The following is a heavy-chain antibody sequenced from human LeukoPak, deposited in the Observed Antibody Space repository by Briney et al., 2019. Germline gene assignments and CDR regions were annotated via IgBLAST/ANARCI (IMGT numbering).Heavy chain of an antibody. CDR2: ISWNSGSI. CDR1: GFTFDDYA. J-gene: IGHJ4*03. D-gene: IGHD1-26*01. CDR3: AKDNGIGSSLYYFDY. Sequence: GGSLRLSCAASGFTFDDYAMHWVRQAPGRGLEWASGISWNSGSIGYADSVKGRFTISRDNAKNSLYLQMNSLRAEDTALYYCAKDNGIGSSLYYFDYWGQGTTVTVSS. V-gene: IGHV3-9*01.